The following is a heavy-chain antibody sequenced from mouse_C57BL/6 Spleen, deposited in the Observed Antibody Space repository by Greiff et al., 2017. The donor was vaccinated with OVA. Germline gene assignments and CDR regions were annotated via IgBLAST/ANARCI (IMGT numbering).Heavy chain of an antibody. CDR3: ARGGNYDGIFDY. D-gene: IGHD2-4*01. V-gene: IGHV1-55*01. Sequence: QVQLKQSGAELVKPGASVKMSCKASGYTFTSYWITWVKQRPGQGLEWIGDIYPGSGSTNYNEKFKSKATLTVDTSSSTAYMQLSSLTSEDSAVYYCARGGNYDGIFDYWGQGTTLTVSS. J-gene: IGHJ2*01. CDR2: IYPGSGST. CDR1: GYTFTSYW.